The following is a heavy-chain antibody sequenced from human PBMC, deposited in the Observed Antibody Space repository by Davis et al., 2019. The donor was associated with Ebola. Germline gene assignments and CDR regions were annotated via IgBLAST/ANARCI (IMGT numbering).Heavy chain of an antibody. V-gene: IGHV3-23*01. CDR1: GFTFSSYA. CDR3: ARFIAAAARGWLDP. Sequence: GESLKISCAASGFTFSSYAMSWVRQAPGKGLEWVSAISGSGGSTYYADSVKGRFTISRDNSKNTLYLQMNSLRAEDTAVYYCARFIAAAARGWLDPWGQGTLVTVSS. CDR2: ISGSGGST. D-gene: IGHD6-13*01. J-gene: IGHJ5*02.